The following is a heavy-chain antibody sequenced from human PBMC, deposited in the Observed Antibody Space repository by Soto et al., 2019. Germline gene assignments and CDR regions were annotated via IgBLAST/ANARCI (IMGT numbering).Heavy chain of an antibody. J-gene: IGHJ4*02. Sequence: QAHLVESGGGVVQPGRSLTLSCAVSGFTFSSHYMHWVRQAPGKGLEWVALISSDGNSKYYADSVKGRFTTSRDNSKNTMYLQMNSLRVKDTAVYYCARDDEGGSDCDLGYWGQGALVTVSS. CDR1: GFTFSSHY. D-gene: IGHD1-26*01. CDR3: ARDDEGGSDCDLGY. CDR2: ISSDGNSK. V-gene: IGHV3-30-3*01.